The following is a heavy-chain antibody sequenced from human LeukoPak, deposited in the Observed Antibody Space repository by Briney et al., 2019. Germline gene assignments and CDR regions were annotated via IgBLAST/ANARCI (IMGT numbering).Heavy chain of an antibody. J-gene: IGHJ4*02. Sequence: GGSLRLSCAASGFTFSSYWMHWVRHAPGEGLVWVSRINTGGSSTIYADSVKGRFTMSRDNAKNTLYLQMNSLRAEDTAVYYCARDSAAHFDHWGQGTLVTVSS. D-gene: IGHD2-15*01. V-gene: IGHV3-74*01. CDR1: GFTFSSYW. CDR3: ARDSAAHFDH. CDR2: INTGGSST.